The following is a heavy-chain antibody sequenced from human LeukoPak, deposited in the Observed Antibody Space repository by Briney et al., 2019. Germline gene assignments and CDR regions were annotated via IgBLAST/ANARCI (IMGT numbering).Heavy chain of an antibody. CDR3: AKRADFGGFDP. Sequence: GGSLRLSCAASEFTYTTYPMSWVRQAPGKGLEWVSSISGSTNNTYYADSVKGRFTISRDTSKGTLYLQMSSLGADDSAVYYCAKRADFGGFDPWGQGTLVTVSS. CDR2: ISGSTNNT. CDR1: EFTYTTYP. D-gene: IGHD3-10*01. J-gene: IGHJ5*02. V-gene: IGHV3-23*01.